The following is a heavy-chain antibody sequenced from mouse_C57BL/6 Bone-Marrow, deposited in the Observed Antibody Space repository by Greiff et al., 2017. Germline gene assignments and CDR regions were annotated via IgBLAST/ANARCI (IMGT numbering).Heavy chain of an antibody. CDR2: IYPGSGNT. Sequence: VQLQQSGAELVRPGASVKLSCKASGYTFTDYYIHWVKQRPGQGLEWIARIYPGSGNTYYNEKFKGKATLTAEKSSSTAYMQLSSLTSEDSAVYFCAREVLRYPFAYWGQGTLVTVSA. CDR1: GYTFTDYY. J-gene: IGHJ3*01. D-gene: IGHD1-1*01. V-gene: IGHV1-76*01. CDR3: AREVLRYPFAY.